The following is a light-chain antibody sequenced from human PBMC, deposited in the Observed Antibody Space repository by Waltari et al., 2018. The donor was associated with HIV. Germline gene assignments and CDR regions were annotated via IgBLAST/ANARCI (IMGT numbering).Light chain of an antibody. V-gene: IGKV3-20*01. J-gene: IGKJ4*01. CDR3: QQYGSSPPVT. CDR2: GAS. CDR1: QSVSSSY. Sequence: EIVLTQSPGPLSLSPGERATLSCRASQSVSSSYLAGYQQKPGQAPRLLIYGASSRATGIPDRFSGSGSGTDFTLTISRLEPEDFAVYYCQQYGSSPPVTFGGGTKVEIK.